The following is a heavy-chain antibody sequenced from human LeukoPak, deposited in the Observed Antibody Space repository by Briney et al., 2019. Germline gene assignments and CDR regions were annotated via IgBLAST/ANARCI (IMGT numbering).Heavy chain of an antibody. CDR3: ARGGSSGYYYG. J-gene: IGHJ4*02. Sequence: SETLSLTCTVSGGSISSYYWSWIRQPAGKGLEWIGRLYTSGSTNYNPSLKSRVTMSVDTSKNQFSLKLTSMAAADTAVYYCARGGSSGYYYGWGQGTLVTVSS. CDR1: GGSISSYY. CDR2: LYTSGST. V-gene: IGHV4-4*07. D-gene: IGHD3-22*01.